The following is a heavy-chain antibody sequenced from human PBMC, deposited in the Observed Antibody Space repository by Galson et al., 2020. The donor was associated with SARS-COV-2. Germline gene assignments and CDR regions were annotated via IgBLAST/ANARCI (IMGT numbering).Heavy chain of an antibody. CDR1: GFNFATYA. Sequence: GGSLRLSCAASGFNFATYAMSWVRQAPGKGLEWVSSISDSSASTYYADSVRGRFTISRDNSKSTLYLQMSSLRAEDSALYYCAKEASSSWPDWGQGTLVTVSS. CDR2: ISDSSAST. J-gene: IGHJ4*02. CDR3: AKEASSSWPD. V-gene: IGHV3-23*01. D-gene: IGHD6-13*01.